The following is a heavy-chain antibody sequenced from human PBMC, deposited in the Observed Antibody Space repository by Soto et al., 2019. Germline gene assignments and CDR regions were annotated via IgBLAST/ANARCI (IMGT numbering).Heavy chain of an antibody. D-gene: IGHD5-18*01. CDR1: GDTFNSYY. V-gene: IGHV1-69*13. J-gene: IGHJ6*02. CDR3: AREDTAMDKIDYYYYYGMDV. CDR2: IIPIFGTA. Sequence: SVKVSCKAPGDTFNSYYRNWVRQAPGQGLEWMGGIIPIFGTANYAQKFQGRVTITADESTSTAYMELSSLRSEDTAVYYCAREDTAMDKIDYYYYYGMDVWGPGTTVTVSS.